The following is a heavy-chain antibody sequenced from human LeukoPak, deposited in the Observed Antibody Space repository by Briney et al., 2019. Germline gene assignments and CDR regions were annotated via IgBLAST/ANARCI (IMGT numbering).Heavy chain of an antibody. CDR3: ARAPFGYSYGYVRWFDP. Sequence: SETLSLTCAVYGGSFSGYYWSWIRQPPGKGLEWIGEINHSGSTNYNPSLKSRVTISVDTSKNQFSLKLSSVTAADTAVYYCARAPFGYSYGYVRWFDPWGQGTLVTVSS. CDR2: INHSGST. V-gene: IGHV4-34*01. D-gene: IGHD5-18*01. J-gene: IGHJ5*02. CDR1: GGSFSGYY.